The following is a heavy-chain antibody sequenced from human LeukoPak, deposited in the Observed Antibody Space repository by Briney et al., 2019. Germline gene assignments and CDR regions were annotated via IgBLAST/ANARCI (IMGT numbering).Heavy chain of an antibody. V-gene: IGHV3-11*01. CDR3: ARGRLEAPHDAFDI. CDR1: GFTLSDYC. CDR2: ISSSGSTI. J-gene: IGHJ3*02. Sequence: PGGSLRLSCAGSGFTLSDYCMSWIRQAPRKRLDWVSYISSSGSTIYYADSVKGRFTISRDNAKNSLYLQMNSLRAEDTAVYYCARGRLEAPHDAFDIWGQGTLVTVSS. D-gene: IGHD1-1*01.